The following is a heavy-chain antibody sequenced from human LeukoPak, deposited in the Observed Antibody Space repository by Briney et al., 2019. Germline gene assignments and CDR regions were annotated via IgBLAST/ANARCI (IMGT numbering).Heavy chain of an antibody. D-gene: IGHD1-26*01. CDR2: IKQGGNEM. Sequence: PGGSLRLSCAASGFTFRDYWMTSVRQVPGKGLEWVANIKQGGNEMYYVDSVKGRFTISRDNAQNSLYLQMNSLRIEDTAVYYCARVGAWELQRVFDYWGQGTQVTVSS. V-gene: IGHV3-7*01. CDR1: GFTFRDYW. J-gene: IGHJ4*02. CDR3: ARVGAWELQRVFDY.